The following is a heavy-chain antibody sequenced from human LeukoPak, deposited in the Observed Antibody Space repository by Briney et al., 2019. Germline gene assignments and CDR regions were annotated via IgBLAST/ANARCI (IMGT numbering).Heavy chain of an antibody. CDR3: ARASQYYYDSSGYYRYYYYYYMDV. Sequence: SETLSHTCAVYGGSFSGYYWSWIRQPPGKGLEWIGEINHSGSTNYNPSLKSRVTISVDTSKNQFSLKLSSVTAADTAVYYCARASQYYYDSSGYYRYYYYYYMDVWGKGTTITVSS. D-gene: IGHD3-22*01. J-gene: IGHJ6*03. CDR2: INHSGST. V-gene: IGHV4-34*01. CDR1: GGSFSGYY.